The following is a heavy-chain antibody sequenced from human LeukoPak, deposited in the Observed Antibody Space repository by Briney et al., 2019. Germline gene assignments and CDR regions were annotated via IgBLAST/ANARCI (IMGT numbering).Heavy chain of an antibody. D-gene: IGHD3-10*01. CDR3: ARGVDYYGV. CDR2: VSHDGDT. V-gene: IGHV4-34*01. J-gene: IGHJ4*02. Sequence: SETLSLTCGVSGMSLSDYYWTWIRQSPGKGLEWIGEVSHDGDTNYNPSLKSRVSISVDTSNDQFSLKLSSVTAADTGVYYCARGVDYYGVWGQGTLVTVSS. CDR1: GMSLSDYY.